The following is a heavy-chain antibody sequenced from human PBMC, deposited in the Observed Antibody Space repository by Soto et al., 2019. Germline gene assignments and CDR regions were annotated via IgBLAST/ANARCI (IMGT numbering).Heavy chain of an antibody. CDR3: ARDGTMVRGVTPHYYYGMDV. CDR1: GGSISSGDYY. D-gene: IGHD3-10*01. CDR2: ISDSGST. J-gene: IGHJ6*02. Sequence: KPSETLSLTCTVSGGSISSGDYYWSWIRQPPGKGLEWIGYISDSGSTYYNPSLNSRVTISVDTSKNQFSLKLSSVTAADTAVYYCARDGTMVRGVTPHYYYGMDVWGQGTTVTVSS. V-gene: IGHV4-30-4*01.